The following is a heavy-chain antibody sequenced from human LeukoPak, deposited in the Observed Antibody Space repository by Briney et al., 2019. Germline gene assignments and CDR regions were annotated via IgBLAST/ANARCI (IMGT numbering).Heavy chain of an antibody. CDR1: GGSISSHY. Sequence: SETLSLTCTVSGGSISSHYWSWIRQPPGKGLEWIGYIYYSGSTNYNPSLKSRVTIPVDTSKNQFSLKLSSVTAADTAVYYCARGWPKEDFDYWGQGTLVTVSS. CDR2: IYYSGST. V-gene: IGHV4-59*11. D-gene: IGHD2-15*01. CDR3: ARGWPKEDFDY. J-gene: IGHJ4*02.